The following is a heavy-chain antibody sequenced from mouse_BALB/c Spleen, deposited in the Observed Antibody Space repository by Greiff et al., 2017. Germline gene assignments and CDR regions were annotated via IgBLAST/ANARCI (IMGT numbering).Heavy chain of an antibody. CDR1: GYTFTDYE. Sequence: VQLQESGAELVRPGASVTLSCKASGYTFTDYEMHWVKQTPVHGLEWIGAIDPETGGTAYNQKFKGKATLTADKSSSTAYMELRSLTSEDSAVYYCTRSGGFAYWGQGTLVTVSA. CDR2: IDPETGGT. V-gene: IGHV1-15*01. J-gene: IGHJ3*01. CDR3: TRSGGFAY. D-gene: IGHD1-1*02.